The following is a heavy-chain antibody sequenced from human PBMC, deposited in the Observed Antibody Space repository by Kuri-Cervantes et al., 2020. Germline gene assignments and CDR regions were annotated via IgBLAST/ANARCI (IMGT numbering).Heavy chain of an antibody. V-gene: IGHV2-5*02. D-gene: IGHD2-8*01. Sequence: SGPTLVYPAQTLTLTCTFSGFSLSTNGMGVGWIRQPPGKAMESLTLIYWDDDKLYSPSLKTRLTVTKDTSKNQVVLTMTNMDPVDTATYSCAYIIMAAPVGFGLDVWGQGTTVTVSS. J-gene: IGHJ6*02. CDR3: AYIIMAAPVGFGLDV. CDR2: IYWDDDK. CDR1: GFSLSTNGMG.